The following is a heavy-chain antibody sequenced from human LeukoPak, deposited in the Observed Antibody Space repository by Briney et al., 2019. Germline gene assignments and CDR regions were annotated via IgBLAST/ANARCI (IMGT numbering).Heavy chain of an antibody. CDR1: GAPISTYC. J-gene: IGHJ5*02. CDR3: ARDFWSGSVGFDP. D-gene: IGHD3-3*01. CDR2: IYSSGST. Sequence: SETLSLTCTVAGAPISTYCWSWIRQSPGKGLEWIGYIYSSGSTKYNPSLKSRVTISVDASKNQFALTLRSLTAADTAVYYCARDFWSGSVGFDPWGQGTLVTVSS. V-gene: IGHV4-59*01.